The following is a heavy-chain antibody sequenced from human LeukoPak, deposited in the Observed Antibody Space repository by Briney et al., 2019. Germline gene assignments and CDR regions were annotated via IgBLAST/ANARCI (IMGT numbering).Heavy chain of an antibody. J-gene: IGHJ3*02. CDR2: ISYDGSNK. CDR3: AKSRTTVVTLDAFDI. D-gene: IGHD4-23*01. CDR1: GFTFSSYG. V-gene: IGHV3-30*18. Sequence: GRSLRLSCAASGFTFSSYGMHWVRQAPGKGLEWVAVISYDGSNKYYANSVKGRFTISRDNSKNTLYLQMNSLRAEDTAVYYCAKSRTTVVTLDAFDIWGQGTMVTVSS.